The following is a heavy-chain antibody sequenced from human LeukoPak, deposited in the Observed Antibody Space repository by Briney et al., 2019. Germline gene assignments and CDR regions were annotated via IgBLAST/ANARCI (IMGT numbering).Heavy chain of an antibody. D-gene: IGHD1-26*01. J-gene: IGHJ6*02. CDR1: GGSFSGYY. CDR2: INHSGST. CDR3: ARDRDIGTYYYYYGMDV. V-gene: IGHV4-34*01. Sequence: SETLSLTCAVYGGSFSGYYWSWIRQPPGKGLEWIGEINHSGSTNYNPSLKSRVTISVDTSKNQFSLKLSSVTAADTAVYYCARDRDIGTYYYYYGMDVWGQGTTVTVSS.